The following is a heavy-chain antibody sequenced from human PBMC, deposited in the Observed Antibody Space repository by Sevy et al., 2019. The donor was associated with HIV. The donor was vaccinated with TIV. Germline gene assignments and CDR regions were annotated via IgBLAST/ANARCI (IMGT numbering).Heavy chain of an antibody. J-gene: IGHJ3*02. D-gene: IGHD5-18*01. CDR3: ARDRRWIQIWLRGNAFDI. CDR2: ISSSGSTI. V-gene: IGHV3-48*03. Sequence: GGSLRFSCAASGFTFSSYEMNWVRQAPGKGLEWVSYISSSGSTIYYADSVKGRFTISRDNAKNSLYLQMNSLRAEDTAVYYCARDRRWIQIWLRGNAFDIRGQGTLVTVSS. CDR1: GFTFSSYE.